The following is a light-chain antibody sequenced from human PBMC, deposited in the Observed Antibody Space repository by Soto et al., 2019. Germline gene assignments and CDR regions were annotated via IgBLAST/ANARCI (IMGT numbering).Light chain of an antibody. CDR1: QSIGSSY. CDR2: GAS. Sequence: EIVLTQSPGTLSLSPGERATLSCRAGQSIGSSYLAWYQQKPGQTPRLLIYGASNRATGIPDRFSGSVSGTDFTLTISRLEPEDSAVYYCQQYGHSPPYTFGQGTKLEIK. CDR3: QQYGHSPPYT. J-gene: IGKJ2*01. V-gene: IGKV3-20*01.